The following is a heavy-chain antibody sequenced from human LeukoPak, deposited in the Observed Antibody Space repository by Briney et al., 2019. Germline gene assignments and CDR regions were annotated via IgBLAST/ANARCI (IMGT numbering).Heavy chain of an antibody. CDR1: GFTFSSYA. D-gene: IGHD1-1*01. V-gene: IGHV3-21*06. J-gene: IGHJ6*02. CDR2: ISSGSSYI. CDR3: ARSKGGAQREYGMDV. Sequence: GGSLRLSCAASGFTFSSYAMSWVRQAPGKGLEWVSSISSGSSYIDYADSLQGRFTISRDNAKNSLYLQMNSLRAEDTAVYYCARSKGGAQREYGMDVWGQGTTVTVS.